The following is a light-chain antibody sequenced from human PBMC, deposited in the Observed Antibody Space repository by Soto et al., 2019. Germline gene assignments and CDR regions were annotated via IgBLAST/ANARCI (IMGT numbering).Light chain of an antibody. CDR1: QSVSNY. CDR2: DAS. Sequence: EIVLTQSPATLSLSPGERATLSCRASQSVSNYLAWYQQKPGQAPRLLIYDASNRATGIPARFSGSGSGTDFTLTISSLETEDFAVYYCQQRSNWPPFTFGPGTKVDIK. CDR3: QQRSNWPPFT. J-gene: IGKJ3*01. V-gene: IGKV3-11*01.